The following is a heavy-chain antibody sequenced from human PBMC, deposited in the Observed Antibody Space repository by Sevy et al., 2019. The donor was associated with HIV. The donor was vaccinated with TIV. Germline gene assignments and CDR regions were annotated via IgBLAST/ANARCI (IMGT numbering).Heavy chain of an antibody. CDR1: GFTVSSNY. D-gene: IGHD5-12*01. J-gene: IGHJ4*02. V-gene: IGHV3-53*01. Sequence: GGSLRLSCAASGFTVSSNYMSWVRQAPGKGLEWVSVIYSGGSTYYADSVKGRFTISRDNSKNTLYLQMNSLRAEDTAVYYCAAVEMATITFDYWGQGTLVTVS. CDR2: IYSGGST. CDR3: AAVEMATITFDY.